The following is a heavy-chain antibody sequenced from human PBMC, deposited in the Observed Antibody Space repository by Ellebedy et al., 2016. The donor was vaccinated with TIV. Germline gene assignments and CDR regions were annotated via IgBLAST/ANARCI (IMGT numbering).Heavy chain of an antibody. Sequence: GESLKISCAASGFTFSSYAMSWVRQAPGKGLEWVSAISGSGGSTYYADSVKGRFTISRDNSKNTLYLQMNSLRAEDTAVYYCAKDQGYYGSGSLGDYWGQGTLVTVSS. CDR1: GFTFSSYA. CDR3: AKDQGYYGSGSLGDY. V-gene: IGHV3-23*01. CDR2: ISGSGGST. J-gene: IGHJ4*02. D-gene: IGHD3-10*01.